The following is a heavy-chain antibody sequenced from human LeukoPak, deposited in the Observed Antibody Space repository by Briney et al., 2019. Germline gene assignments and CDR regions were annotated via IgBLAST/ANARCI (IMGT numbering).Heavy chain of an antibody. D-gene: IGHD5-18*01. Sequence: ASVKVSCKASGGTFSSYAISWVRQAPGQGLEWMGRIIPILGIANYAQKFQGRVTITADKSRSTAYMELSSLRSEDTAVYYCARGYSYGFGDYWGQGTLVTVSS. J-gene: IGHJ4*02. CDR2: IIPILGIA. CDR1: GGTFSSYA. CDR3: ARGYSYGFGDY. V-gene: IGHV1-69*04.